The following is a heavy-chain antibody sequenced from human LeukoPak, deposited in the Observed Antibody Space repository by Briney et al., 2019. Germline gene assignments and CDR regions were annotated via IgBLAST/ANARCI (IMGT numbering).Heavy chain of an antibody. CDR2: IYHSGST. V-gene: IGHV4-4*02. J-gene: IGHJ1*01. CDR1: GGSISSSSW. CDR3: ARDRRPVGATTGYFQH. D-gene: IGHD1-26*01. Sequence: SGTLSLTCGVSGGSISSSSWWSWVRQPPGKGLEWIGEIYHSGSTNYNPSLKSRVTISVDKSKNQFSLKLSSVTAADTAVYYCARDRRPVGATTGYFQHWGQGTLVTVST.